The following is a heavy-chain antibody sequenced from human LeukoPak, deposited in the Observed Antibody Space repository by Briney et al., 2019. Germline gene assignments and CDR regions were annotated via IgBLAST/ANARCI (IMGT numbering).Heavy chain of an antibody. CDR3: AREDSDAFDI. J-gene: IGHJ3*02. CDR1: GGSISSSTFY. D-gene: IGHD3/OR15-3a*01. CDR2: MFSGGST. V-gene: IGHV4-39*02. Sequence: SSETLSLTCTVSGGSISSSTFYWGWIRQPPGKGLEWIGSMFSGGSTYYNPSLKSRVTISVDTSKNHFSLKLSSVTAADTAVYYCAREDSDAFDIWGQGTMVTVSS.